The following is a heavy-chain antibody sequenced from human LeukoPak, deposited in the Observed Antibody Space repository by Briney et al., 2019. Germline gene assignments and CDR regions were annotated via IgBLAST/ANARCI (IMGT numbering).Heavy chain of an antibody. Sequence: PSETLSLTCAVYGGSFSGYYWSWIRQPPGKGLEWIGEINHSGSTNYNPSLKSRVTISVDTSKNQFSLKLSSVTAADTAVYYCARYQDSSGYYLLDYWGQGTLVTVSS. V-gene: IGHV4-34*01. J-gene: IGHJ4*02. CDR1: GGSFSGYY. D-gene: IGHD3-22*01. CDR3: ARYQDSSGYYLLDY. CDR2: INHSGST.